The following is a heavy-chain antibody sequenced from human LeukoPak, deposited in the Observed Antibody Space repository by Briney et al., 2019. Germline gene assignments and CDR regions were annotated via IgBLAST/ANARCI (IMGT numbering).Heavy chain of an antibody. CDR1: GGTFSSYA. V-gene: IGHV1-69*13. CDR2: IIPIFGTA. D-gene: IGHD3-9*01. J-gene: IGHJ4*02. CDR3: ARGDDILTGPSDY. Sequence: ASVKVSCKTSGGTFSSYAISWVRQAPGQGFEWMGGIIPIFGTANYAQKFQGRVTITADESTSTAYMELSSLRSEDTAVYYCARGDDILTGPSDYWGQGTLVTVSS.